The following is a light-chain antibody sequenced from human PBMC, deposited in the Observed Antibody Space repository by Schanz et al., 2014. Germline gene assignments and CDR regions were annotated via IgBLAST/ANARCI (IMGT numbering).Light chain of an antibody. V-gene: IGKV3-15*01. J-gene: IGKJ3*01. CDR2: GTS. CDR3: QQHGSSLT. Sequence: EIVMTQSPATLSVSPGERATLSCRASQSIDSNLAWYQQKTGQAPRLLIYGTSTRAPGIPARFTGSGSGTEFTLTISRLEPEDFAVYYCQQHGSSLTFGPGTKVDVK. CDR1: QSIDSN.